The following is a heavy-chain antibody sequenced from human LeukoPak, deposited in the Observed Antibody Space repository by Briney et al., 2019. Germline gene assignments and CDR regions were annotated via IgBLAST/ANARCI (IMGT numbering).Heavy chain of an antibody. CDR2: IIPIFGTA. D-gene: IGHD4-17*01. CDR3: ARRPGYYGDYENWFDP. Sequence: SVKVSCKASGGTFSSYAISWVRQAPGQGLEWMGGIIPIFGTANYAQKFQGRVTITADESTSTAYMELCSLRSEDTAVYYCARRPGYYGDYENWFDPWGQGTLVTVSS. J-gene: IGHJ5*02. V-gene: IGHV1-69*13. CDR1: GGTFSSYA.